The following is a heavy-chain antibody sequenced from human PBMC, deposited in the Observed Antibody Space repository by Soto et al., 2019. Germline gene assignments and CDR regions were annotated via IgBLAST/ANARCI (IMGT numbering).Heavy chain of an antibody. D-gene: IGHD4-17*01. CDR2: IWYDGSNK. CDR3: ARDGETTVTTSLYGMDV. J-gene: IGHJ6*02. Sequence: GGSLRLSCAASGFTFSSYGMHWVRRAPGKGLEWVAVIWYDGSNKYYADSVKGRFTISRDNSKNTLYLQMNSLRAEDTAVYYCARDGETTVTTSLYGMDVWGQGTTVTVSS. V-gene: IGHV3-33*01. CDR1: GFTFSSYG.